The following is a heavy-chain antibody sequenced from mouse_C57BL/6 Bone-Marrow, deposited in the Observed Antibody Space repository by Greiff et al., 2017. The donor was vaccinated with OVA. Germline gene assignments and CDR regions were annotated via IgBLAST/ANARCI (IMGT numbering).Heavy chain of an antibody. CDR2: INPSTGGT. J-gene: IGHJ3*01. Sequence: VQLQQSGPELVKPGASVQISCKASGYSFTGYYLNWVQKSPEKNLEWIGAINPSTGGTTYNQKFKAKATLTVDKSSSTAYMQLKSLTSEDSAVYYCARGGTSPFAYWGQGTLVTVSA. CDR3: ARGGTSPFAY. D-gene: IGHD4-1*01. V-gene: IGHV1-42*01. CDR1: GYSFTGYY.